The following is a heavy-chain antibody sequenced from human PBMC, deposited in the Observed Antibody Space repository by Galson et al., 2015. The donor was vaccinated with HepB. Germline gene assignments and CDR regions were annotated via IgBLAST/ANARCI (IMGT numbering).Heavy chain of an antibody. V-gene: IGHV1-46*01. CDR1: GYTFSSYY. Sequence: SVKVSCKASGYTFSSYYMHWVRQAPGQGLEWMGKINPSGGRTSYAQKFQGRVTVTRDTSTNTVYMELSSLRSEDTAVYYCAREGDLWFGELYTDYWGQGTLVTVSS. J-gene: IGHJ4*02. CDR2: INPSGGRT. CDR3: AREGDLWFGELYTDY. D-gene: IGHD3-10*01.